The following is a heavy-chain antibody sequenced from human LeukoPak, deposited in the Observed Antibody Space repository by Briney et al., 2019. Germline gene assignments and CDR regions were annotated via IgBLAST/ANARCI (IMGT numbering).Heavy chain of an antibody. V-gene: IGHV4-59*01. D-gene: IGHD3-10*01. CDR2: IYYSGST. J-gene: IGHJ4*02. CDR1: GGSISSYY. CDR3: ARDKWFGELQC. Sequence: SETLSLTCTVSGGSISSYYWSWIRQPPGKGLEWIGYIYYSGSTNYNPSLKSRVTISVDTSKNQFSLKLSSVTAADTAVYYCARDKWFGELQCWGQGTLVTVSS.